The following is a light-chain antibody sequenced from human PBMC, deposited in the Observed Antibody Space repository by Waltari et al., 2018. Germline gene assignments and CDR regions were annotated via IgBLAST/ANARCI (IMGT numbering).Light chain of an antibody. V-gene: IGKV3-20*01. Sequence: EILLTQSPETLSLSPGERASLSCRASQSLNTYYLAWYQQKPGQAPRLLIYGASNRATGIPNRFSASGSGTDFTLTISTLEPEDCAVYYCQQYGRSLTFGGGTKV. CDR3: QQYGRSLT. CDR2: GAS. CDR1: QSLNTYY. J-gene: IGKJ4*01.